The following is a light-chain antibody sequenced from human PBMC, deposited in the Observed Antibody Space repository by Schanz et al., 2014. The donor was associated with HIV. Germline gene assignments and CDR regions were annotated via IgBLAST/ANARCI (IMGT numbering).Light chain of an antibody. J-gene: IGKJ3*01. CDR3: QHHGNSPPFT. CDR1: QSVSSNF. CDR2: GAS. Sequence: EIVMTQSPATLSVSPGERATLSCRASQSVSSNFLAWYQQKPGQAPRLLIYGASTRATGIPARFSGSGSGTDFTLTISRLEPEDFAIYFCQHHGNSPPFTFGPGTKVEI. V-gene: IGKV3-20*01.